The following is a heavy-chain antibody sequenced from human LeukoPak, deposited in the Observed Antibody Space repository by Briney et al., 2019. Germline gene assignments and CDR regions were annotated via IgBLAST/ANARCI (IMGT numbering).Heavy chain of an antibody. J-gene: IGHJ4*02. D-gene: IGHD1-26*01. CDR2: ISGSGGST. Sequence: PGGSLRLSCTASGFTFNTYWMQWVRQAPGKGLVWVSAISGSGGSTYYADSVKGRFTISRDNSKNTLYLQMNSLRAEDTAVYYCAKDGEWEPYYFDYWGQGTLVPSPQ. CDR3: AKDGEWEPYYFDY. CDR1: GFTFNTYW. V-gene: IGHV3-23*01.